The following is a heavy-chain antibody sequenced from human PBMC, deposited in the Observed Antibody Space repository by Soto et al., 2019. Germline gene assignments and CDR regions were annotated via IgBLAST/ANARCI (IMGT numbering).Heavy chain of an antibody. CDR3: ARDLRLDS. Sequence: QVQLQESGPGLVKPSDTLSLTCTVSGGSISSGGYYWNWIRQYPGKGLEWIAYIYQSGTPYYNPSLKCRATITIDRSKNQASLMLDSVTAADTAVYYCARDLRLDSWGPGTLVTVSS. CDR2: IYQSGTP. D-gene: IGHD2-21*02. CDR1: GGSISSGGYY. J-gene: IGHJ4*02. V-gene: IGHV4-31*03.